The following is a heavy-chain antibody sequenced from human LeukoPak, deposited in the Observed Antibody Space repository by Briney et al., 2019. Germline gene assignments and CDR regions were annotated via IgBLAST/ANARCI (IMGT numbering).Heavy chain of an antibody. V-gene: IGHV1-3*01. CDR1: GYTFTSYT. J-gene: IGHJ4*02. D-gene: IGHD6-19*01. CDR3: ARDKAQWLASVDY. CDR2: INVGNGNT. Sequence: ASVKVSCNASGYTFTSYTMHWVRQAPGQRLEWMGWINVGNGNTKYSQKFQGRVTITRDTSASTAYMELSSLRSEDTAVYYCARDKAQWLASVDYWGQGTLVTVSS.